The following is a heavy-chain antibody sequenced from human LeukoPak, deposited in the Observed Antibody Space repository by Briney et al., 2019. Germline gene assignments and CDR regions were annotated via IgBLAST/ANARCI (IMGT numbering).Heavy chain of an antibody. CDR2: IYPGDSDT. CDR1: GYGFTSYW. J-gene: IGHJ6*03. V-gene: IGHV5-51*01. D-gene: IGHD4-17*01. Sequence: GESLKISCKGSGYGFTSYWIGWVRQMPGKGLEWMGIIYPGDSDTRYSPSFQGQVTISADKSISTAYLQWSSLKASDTAMYYCARHPHLDYGDYYYMDVWGKGTTVTVSS. CDR3: ARHPHLDYGDYYYMDV.